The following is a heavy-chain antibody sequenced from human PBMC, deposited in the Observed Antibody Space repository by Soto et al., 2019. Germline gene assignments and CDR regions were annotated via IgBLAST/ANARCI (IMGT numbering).Heavy chain of an antibody. J-gene: IGHJ4*02. Sequence: QVQLVQSGAEVREPGASVKVSCKASGYSFTSLDINWVRQTAGQGLEWMGWMQPSTGRTGYAQKFQGRVTMTRDTSITTAYMELTILTSDDTVFYFCARGVSAGVEYWGQGTLVTVSS. CDR3: ARGVSAGVEY. V-gene: IGHV1-8*01. D-gene: IGHD1-26*01. CDR1: GYSFTSLD. CDR2: MQPSTGRT.